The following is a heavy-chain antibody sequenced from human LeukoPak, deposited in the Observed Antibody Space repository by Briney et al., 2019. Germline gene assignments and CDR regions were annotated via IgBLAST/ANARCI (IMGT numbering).Heavy chain of an antibody. CDR3: ARERTAGNCGY. CDR2: IKQDGSEK. CDR1: GFTFSSYW. V-gene: IGHV3-7*03. D-gene: IGHD1-14*01. Sequence: GGSLRLSCAASGFTFSSYWMSWVRQAPGKGLEWVANIKQDGSEKYYVDSVKGRFTISKDNAKNSLYLQMNSLRAEDTAVYYCARERTAGNCGYWGQGTLVTVSS. J-gene: IGHJ4*02.